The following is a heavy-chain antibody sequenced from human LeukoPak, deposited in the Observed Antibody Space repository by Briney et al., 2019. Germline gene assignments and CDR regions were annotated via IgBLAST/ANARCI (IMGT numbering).Heavy chain of an antibody. CDR2: IDWDDDK. CDR1: GFSLSTSGMS. J-gene: IGHJ4*02. V-gene: IGHV2-70*12. CDR3: AHRQGSPFDY. Sequence: SGPTLVNPTQTLTLTCSFSGFSLSTSGMSVNWIRKPQGKALEWLARIDWDDDKYYSTSLKTRLTISKDTSKNQVVLTMTNMDPVDTATYFCAHRQGSPFDYWGQGTLVTVSS. D-gene: IGHD3-10*01.